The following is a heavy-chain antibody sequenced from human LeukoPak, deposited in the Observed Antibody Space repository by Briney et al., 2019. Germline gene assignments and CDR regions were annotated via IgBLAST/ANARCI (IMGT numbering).Heavy chain of an antibody. Sequence: SGGSLRLSCAASGFTFSSYGMHWVRQAPGKGLEWVAFIRYDGSNKYYAGSVKGRFTISRDNSKNTLYLQMNSLRAEDTAVYYCAKDAYYDFWSGYPDYWGQGTLVTVSS. CDR2: IRYDGSNK. D-gene: IGHD3-3*01. CDR1: GFTFSSYG. CDR3: AKDAYYDFWSGYPDY. V-gene: IGHV3-30*02. J-gene: IGHJ4*02.